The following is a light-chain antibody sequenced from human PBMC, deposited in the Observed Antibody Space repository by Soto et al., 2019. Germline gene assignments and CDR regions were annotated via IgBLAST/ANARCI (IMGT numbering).Light chain of an antibody. Sequence: IQMTQSPSSLSASVGDRVTITCRASQGISNYLAWYQQQPGKVPKLLIYVASTLQSGVPSRFSGSGSGTDFTLTISSLQPEDVATYYCQKYNSAPWTFGQGTMVEIK. CDR3: QKYNSAPWT. V-gene: IGKV1-27*01. CDR1: QGISNY. J-gene: IGKJ1*01. CDR2: VAS.